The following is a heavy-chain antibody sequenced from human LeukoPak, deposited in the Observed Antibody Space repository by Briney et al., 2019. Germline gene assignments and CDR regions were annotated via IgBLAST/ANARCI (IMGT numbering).Heavy chain of an antibody. Sequence: PGGSLRLSCAASRFTFSSYAMSWVRQAPGKGLEWVSAISGSGGSTYYADSVKGRFTISRDNSKNTLYLQMNSLRAEDTAVYYCAKGQIVVVITAWFDPWGQGTLVTVSS. D-gene: IGHD3-22*01. CDR2: ISGSGGST. CDR1: RFTFSSYA. J-gene: IGHJ5*02. V-gene: IGHV3-23*01. CDR3: AKGQIVVVITAWFDP.